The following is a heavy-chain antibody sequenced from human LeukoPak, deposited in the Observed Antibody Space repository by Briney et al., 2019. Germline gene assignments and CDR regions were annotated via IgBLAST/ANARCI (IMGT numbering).Heavy chain of an antibody. CDR3: ARVLAAAGTDWFDP. D-gene: IGHD6-13*01. CDR1: GYTFTSYG. CDR2: ISAYNGNT. Sequence: ASVKVSCKASGYTFTSYGISWVRQAPGQGLEWMGWISAYNGNTNYAQKLQGRVTMTTDTSTSTAYTELRSLRSDDTAVYYCARVLAAAGTDWFDPWGQGTLVTVSS. J-gene: IGHJ5*02. V-gene: IGHV1-18*01.